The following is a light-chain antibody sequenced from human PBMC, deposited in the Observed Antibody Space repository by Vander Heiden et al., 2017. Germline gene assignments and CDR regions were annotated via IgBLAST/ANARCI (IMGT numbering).Light chain of an antibody. CDR3: QQYNNWPRT. J-gene: IGKJ1*01. CDR1: QSVSSN. Sequence: ELVMTQSPASLSVSPGERATLSCRASQSVSSNLAWYQQNHGQAPRRIIYDASTRATGIPARFSGSGSGTDFTLTISSLQSEDFAVYYCQQYNNWPRTFGQGTKVEIK. V-gene: IGKV3-15*01. CDR2: DAS.